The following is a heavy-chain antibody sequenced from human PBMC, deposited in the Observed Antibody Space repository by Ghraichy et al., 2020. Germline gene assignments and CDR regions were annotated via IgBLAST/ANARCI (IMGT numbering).Heavy chain of an antibody. CDR3: AHIPAAMFYYKSDMDV. V-gene: IGHV3-23*01. D-gene: IGHD2-2*01. Sequence: LSLTCAASAFPFSNYAMSWVRQAPGRGLEWVSGISATGATTYYADSVKGRVIISRDNSKNTLDLQMTNLRAEDTAVYYCAHIPAAMFYYKSDMDVSGQGTTVTGSS. J-gene: IGHJ6*02. CDR2: ISATGATT. CDR1: AFPFSNYA.